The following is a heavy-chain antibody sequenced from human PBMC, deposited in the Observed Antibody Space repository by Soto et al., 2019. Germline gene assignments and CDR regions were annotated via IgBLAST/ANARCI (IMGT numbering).Heavy chain of an antibody. CDR2: IYYSGST. V-gene: IGHV4-31*03. Sequence: SETLSLTCTVSGGSITRGGHYWSWIRQHPGKGLEWIGYIYYSGSTYYNPSLKSRVTISVDTSKNQFSLKVRSVNVADTAVYYCARDQGGITISGVPYGTDVWGQGTTGTVSS. CDR3: ARDQGGITISGVPYGTDV. D-gene: IGHD3-3*01. CDR1: GGSITRGGHY. J-gene: IGHJ6*02.